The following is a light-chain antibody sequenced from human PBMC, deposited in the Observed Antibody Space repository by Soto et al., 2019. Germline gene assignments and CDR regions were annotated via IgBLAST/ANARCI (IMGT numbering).Light chain of an antibody. J-gene: IGKJ5*01. CDR3: EQYNNWFSIT. V-gene: IGKV3-11*01. CDR1: QSVSSS. Sequence: EIVLTQSAATLSLSPGERATLSCRASQSVSSSLAWYQQKPGQAPRLLIYGASNGATGTPARFSGSGFGTEFTLTISSLQPEDFAVYYCEQYNNWFSITFGQGTRLEIK. CDR2: GAS.